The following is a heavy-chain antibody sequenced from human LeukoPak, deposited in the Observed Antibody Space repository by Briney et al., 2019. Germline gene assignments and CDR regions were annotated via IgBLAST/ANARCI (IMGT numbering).Heavy chain of an antibody. CDR1: GFTFDDYG. CDR3: ARTDSGSYYGFGDY. D-gene: IGHD1-26*01. J-gene: IGHJ4*02. Sequence: GGSLRLSCAASGFTFDDYGMSWVRQAPGKGLEWVSGINWNGGSTGYADSVKGRFTISRDNAKNSLYLQMNSLRAEDTALYHCARTDSGSYYGFGDYWGQGTLVTVSS. CDR2: INWNGGST. V-gene: IGHV3-20*01.